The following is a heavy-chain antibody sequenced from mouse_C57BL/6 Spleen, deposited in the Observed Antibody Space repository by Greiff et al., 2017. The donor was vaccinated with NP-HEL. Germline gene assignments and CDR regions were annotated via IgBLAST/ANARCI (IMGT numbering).Heavy chain of an antibody. CDR3: ARSDYYGSSPWYFDV. J-gene: IGHJ1*03. D-gene: IGHD1-1*01. Sequence: EVKLMESGPELVKPGDSVKISCKASGYSFTGYFMNWVMQSHGKSLEWIGRINPYNGDTFYNQKFKGKATLTVDKSSSTAHMELRSLTSEDSAVYYCARSDYYGSSPWYFDVWGTGTTVTVSS. V-gene: IGHV1-20*01. CDR2: INPYNGDT. CDR1: GYSFTGYF.